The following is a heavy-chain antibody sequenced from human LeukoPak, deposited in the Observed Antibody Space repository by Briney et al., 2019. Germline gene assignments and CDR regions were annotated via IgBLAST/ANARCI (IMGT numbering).Heavy chain of an antibody. CDR3: ARSGGNYYSI. J-gene: IGHJ3*02. D-gene: IGHD1-26*01. V-gene: IGHV5-51*01. CDR2: IYPGDSDT. CDR1: GXRFTSYW. Sequence: AGESLKISCKGSGXRFTSYWSGWVRQMPGKGLEWMGIIYPGDSDTIYSPSFQGHVTISADKSTSTANLQWSSLKASDTAMYYCARSGGNYYSIWGQGTMVTVSS.